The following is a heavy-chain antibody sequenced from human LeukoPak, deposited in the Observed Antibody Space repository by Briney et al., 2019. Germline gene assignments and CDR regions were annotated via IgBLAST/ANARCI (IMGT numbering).Heavy chain of an antibody. CDR1: GGSISSYY. D-gene: IGHD6-13*01. CDR3: ARGLSYSSSWYPSNWFDP. Sequence: PSETLSLTCTVSGGSISSYYWSWIRHPPGKGLGWNGYIYYSGSTNYNPSLKSQVTISVDTSKNQFSLKLSSVTAADTAVYYCARGLSYSSSWYPSNWFDPWGQGTLVTVSS. V-gene: IGHV4-59*01. J-gene: IGHJ5*02. CDR2: IYYSGST.